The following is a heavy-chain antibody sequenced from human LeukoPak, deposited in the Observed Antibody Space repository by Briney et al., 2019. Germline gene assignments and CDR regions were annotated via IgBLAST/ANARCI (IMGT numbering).Heavy chain of an antibody. J-gene: IGHJ6*02. V-gene: IGHV1-18*01. CDR1: GYTFTSYG. CDR2: ISAYNGNT. D-gene: IGHD3-3*01. Sequence: ASVKVSCKASGYTFTSYGISWVRQAPGQGLEWMGWISAYNGNTNYAQKLQGRVTMTTDTSTSTAYMELRSLRSDDTAVYYCARASRDFWSGYYTTYYGMDVWGQGTTVTVSS. CDR3: ARASRDFWSGYYTTYYGMDV.